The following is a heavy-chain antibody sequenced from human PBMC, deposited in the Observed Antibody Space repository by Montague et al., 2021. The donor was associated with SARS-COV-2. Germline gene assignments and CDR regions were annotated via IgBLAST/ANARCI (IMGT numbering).Heavy chain of an antibody. CDR3: AGGRATGVNYYYYGMDV. CDR1: GGSISSSSYY. V-gene: IGHV4-39*01. Sequence: SETLSLTCTVSGGSISSSSYYWGWIRQPPGKGLEWIGSIYYSRSTYYNPSLKSRVTISVDTSKNQFSLKLSSVTAAATAVYYCAGGRATGVNYYYYGMDVWGQGTTVIVSS. D-gene: IGHD5-24*01. J-gene: IGHJ6*02. CDR2: IYYSRST.